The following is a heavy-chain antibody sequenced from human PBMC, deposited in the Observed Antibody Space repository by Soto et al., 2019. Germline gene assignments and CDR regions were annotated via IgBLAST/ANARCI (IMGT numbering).Heavy chain of an antibody. D-gene: IGHD6-13*01. J-gene: IGHJ4*02. CDR3: ARDKRGGGQQRFDY. CDR2: ISYDGSNK. CDR1: GFTFSSYA. Sequence: GGSLRLSCAASGFTFSSYAMHWVRQAPGKGLEWVAVISYDGSNKYYADSVKGRFTISRDNSKNTLYLQMKSLRAEDTAVYYCARDKRGGGQQRFDYWGQGTLVTVSS. V-gene: IGHV3-30-3*01.